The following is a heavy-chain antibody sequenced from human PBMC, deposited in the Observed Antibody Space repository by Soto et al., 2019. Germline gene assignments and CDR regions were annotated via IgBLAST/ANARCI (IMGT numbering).Heavy chain of an antibody. Sequence: SETLSLTCTVSGGSISSGGYYWSWIRQHPGKGLEWIGYIYYSGSTYYNPSLKSRVTISVDTSKNQFSLKLSSVTAADTAVYYCARATFGGVITGAFDIWGQGTMVTVSS. CDR3: ARATFGGVITGAFDI. V-gene: IGHV4-31*03. J-gene: IGHJ3*02. CDR2: IYYSGST. D-gene: IGHD3-16*02. CDR1: GGSISSGGYY.